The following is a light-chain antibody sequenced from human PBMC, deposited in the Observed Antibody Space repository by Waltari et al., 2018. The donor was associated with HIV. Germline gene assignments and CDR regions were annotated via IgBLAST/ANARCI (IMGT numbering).Light chain of an antibody. CDR2: GAS. V-gene: IGKV3-15*01. Sequence: EIVMTQSPATLSVSPGERAPLSCRASQSVSSNLAWYQQKPGQAPRLLIDGASTRATGIPARFSGSGSGTEFTLTISSLQSEDFAVYYCQQDNNWPQTFGQGTKVEIK. CDR3: QQDNNWPQT. CDR1: QSVSSN. J-gene: IGKJ1*01.